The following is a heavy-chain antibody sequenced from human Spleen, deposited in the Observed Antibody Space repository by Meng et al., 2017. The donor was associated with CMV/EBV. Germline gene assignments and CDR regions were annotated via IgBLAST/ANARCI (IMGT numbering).Heavy chain of an antibody. CDR1: GGSFSGYY. CDR3: ASPTYYDFWSGYYREDAFDI. CDR2: INHSGST. D-gene: IGHD3-3*01. Sequence: SETLSLTCAVYGGSFSGYYWNWIRQPPGKGLEWIGEINHSGSTNYNPSLKSRVTISVDTSKNHFSLKLTSVTAADTAVYYCASPTYYDFWSGYYREDAFDIWGQGTMVTVSS. V-gene: IGHV4-34*01. J-gene: IGHJ3*02.